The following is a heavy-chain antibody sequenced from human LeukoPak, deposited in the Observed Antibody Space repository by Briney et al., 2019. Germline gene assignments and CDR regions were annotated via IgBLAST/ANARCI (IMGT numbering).Heavy chain of an antibody. CDR3: AKFNLYYYDSSGYLIV. V-gene: IGHV3-23*01. CDR1: GFTFSSYA. J-gene: IGHJ4*02. Sequence: PGGSLILSCAASGFTFSSYAMSWVRQAPGKGLEWVSAISGSGGSTYYADSVKGRFTISRDNSKNTLYLQMNSLRAEDTAVYYCAKFNLYYYDSSGYLIVWGQGTLVTVSS. CDR2: ISGSGGST. D-gene: IGHD3-22*01.